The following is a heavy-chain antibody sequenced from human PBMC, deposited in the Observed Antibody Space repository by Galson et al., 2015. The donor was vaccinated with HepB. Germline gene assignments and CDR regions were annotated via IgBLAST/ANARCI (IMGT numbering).Heavy chain of an antibody. CDR2: TYYRSKWYN. CDR3: ARESPFTTDATSLNYYYYYMDV. V-gene: IGHV6-1*01. J-gene: IGHJ6*03. D-gene: IGHD3-22*01. Sequence: CAISGDSVSSNSAAWNWIRQSPSRGLEWLGRTYYRSKWYNDYAVSVKSRITINPDTSKNQFSLQLNSVTPEDTAVYYCARESPFTTDATSLNYYYYYMDVWGEGTTVTVSS. CDR1: GDSVSSNSAA.